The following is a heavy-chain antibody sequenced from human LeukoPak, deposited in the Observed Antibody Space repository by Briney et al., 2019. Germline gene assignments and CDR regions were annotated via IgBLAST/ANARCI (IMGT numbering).Heavy chain of an antibody. D-gene: IGHD3-9*01. CDR1: GYSFTGYW. Sequence: GESLKISCKGSGYSFTGYWIGWVRQMPGKGLEWMGIIYPGDSDTRYSPSFQGQVTISADKSISTAYLQWSSLKASDTAMYYCARRKGIPHYDILTGFDYWGQGTLVTVPS. CDR2: IYPGDSDT. CDR3: ARRKGIPHYDILTGFDY. J-gene: IGHJ4*02. V-gene: IGHV5-51*01.